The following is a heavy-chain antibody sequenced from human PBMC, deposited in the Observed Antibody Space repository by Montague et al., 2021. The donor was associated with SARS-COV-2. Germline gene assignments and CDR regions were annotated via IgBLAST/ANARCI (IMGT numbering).Heavy chain of an antibody. CDR1: GFTFSSYY. CDR2: ISSSGSAI. V-gene: IGHV3-21*01. J-gene: IGHJ4*02. Sequence: SLRLSCAASGFTFSSYYMHWVRQAPGKGLEWVSSISSSGSAIHSADSVKGRFTNSRDNDRNSLYLKMNSLTDENAAVYYCAAHGDYWGQGILVTVSS. CDR3: AAHGDY. D-gene: IGHD1-26*01.